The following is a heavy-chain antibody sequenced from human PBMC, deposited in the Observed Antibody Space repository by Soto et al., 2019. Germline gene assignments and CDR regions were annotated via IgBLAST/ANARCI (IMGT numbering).Heavy chain of an antibody. Sequence: QVQLVESGGGVVQPGRSLRLSCAASGFTFSSYGMHWVRQAPGKGLEWVAGIWYDGSNKYYADSVKGRFTISRDNSKNVLYLEMNSLRAEDTAVYYWARPYSNSWCFDYWGQGTLVTVSS. CDR2: IWYDGSNK. V-gene: IGHV3-33*01. CDR3: ARPYSNSWCFDY. J-gene: IGHJ4*02. CDR1: GFTFSSYG. D-gene: IGHD6-13*01.